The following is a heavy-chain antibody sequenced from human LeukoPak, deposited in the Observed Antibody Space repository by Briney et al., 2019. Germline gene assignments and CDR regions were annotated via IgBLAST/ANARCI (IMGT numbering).Heavy chain of an antibody. CDR3: VKGPCSGGSCYLDY. CDR1: GFTFSSYA. J-gene: IGHJ4*02. CDR2: ISSNGGST. D-gene: IGHD2-15*01. Sequence: GGSLRLSCSASGFTFSSYAMHWVRRAPGKGLEYVSAISSNGGSTYYADSVKGRFSISRDNSKNTLYLQMSSLRAEDTAVYYCVKGPCSGGSCYLDYWGQGTLVTVSS. V-gene: IGHV3-64D*09.